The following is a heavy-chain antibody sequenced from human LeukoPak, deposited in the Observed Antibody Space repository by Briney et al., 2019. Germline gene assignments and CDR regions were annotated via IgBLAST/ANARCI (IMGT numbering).Heavy chain of an antibody. CDR2: INTNNGNT. D-gene: IGHD2-21*02. CDR1: GYTFSTYG. J-gene: IGHJ5*02. Sequence: GASVKVSCKASGYTFSTYGLMWVRQAPGQGLEWMRRINTNNGNTNYAQKFQGRVTMTTDTSTSTGYMELRSLRSDDTAVYYCARKRCTGDCYLFDPWGQGTLVTVSS. CDR3: ARKRCTGDCYLFDP. V-gene: IGHV1-18*01.